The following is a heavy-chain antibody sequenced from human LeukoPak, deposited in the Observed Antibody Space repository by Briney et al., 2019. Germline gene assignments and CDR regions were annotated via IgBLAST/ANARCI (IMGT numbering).Heavy chain of an antibody. D-gene: IGHD1-26*01. CDR3: ARLASGSYGPLTPFDY. J-gene: IGHJ4*02. Sequence: PSETLSLTCTVSGXSISSYYGSWIRQPPGKGLEWIGDIYYSGSTNYNPSLKSRVTISVDTSKNQFSLRLSSVTAADTAVYYSARLASGSYGPLTPFDYWGQGTLVTVSS. CDR2: IYYSGST. CDR1: GXSISSYY. V-gene: IGHV4-59*08.